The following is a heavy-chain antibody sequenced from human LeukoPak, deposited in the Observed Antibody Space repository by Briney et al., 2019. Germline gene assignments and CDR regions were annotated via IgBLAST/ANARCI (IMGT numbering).Heavy chain of an antibody. Sequence: GGSLRLSCAASGFTFDDYAMHWVRQAPGKGLEWVSGISWNSGSIGYADSVKGRFTISRDNAKNSLYLQMNSLRAEDTALYYCAKDMGADADYGPNFDYWGQGTLVTVSS. J-gene: IGHJ4*02. CDR3: AKDMGADADYGPNFDY. D-gene: IGHD4-17*01. CDR2: ISWNSGSI. CDR1: GFTFDDYA. V-gene: IGHV3-9*01.